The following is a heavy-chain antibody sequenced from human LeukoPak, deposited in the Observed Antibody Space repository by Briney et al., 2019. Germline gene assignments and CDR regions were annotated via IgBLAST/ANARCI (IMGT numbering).Heavy chain of an antibody. Sequence: SETLSLTCAVYGGSFSGYYWSWIRQPPGKGLEWTGEINHSGSTNYNPSLKSRVTISVDTSKNQFSLKLSSVTAADTAVYYCASMVRGVISLDAFDYWGQGTLVTVSS. J-gene: IGHJ4*02. CDR1: GGSFSGYY. V-gene: IGHV4-34*01. CDR2: INHSGST. D-gene: IGHD3-10*01. CDR3: ASMVRGVISLDAFDY.